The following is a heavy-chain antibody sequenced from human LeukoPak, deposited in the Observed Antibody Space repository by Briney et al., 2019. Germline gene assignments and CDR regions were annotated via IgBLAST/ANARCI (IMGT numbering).Heavy chain of an antibody. CDR1: GYTFTGYY. D-gene: IGHD2-15*01. CDR3: ARAGVVVAATGWFDP. CDR2: INPNSGGT. Sequence: GASVKVSCKASGYTFTGYYMHWVRQAPGQGLEWMGWINPNSGGTNYAQKFQGRVTMTRDTSISTAYMELSRLRSDDTAVYYCARAGVVVAATGWFDPWGQGTLVTVSS. J-gene: IGHJ5*02. V-gene: IGHV1-2*02.